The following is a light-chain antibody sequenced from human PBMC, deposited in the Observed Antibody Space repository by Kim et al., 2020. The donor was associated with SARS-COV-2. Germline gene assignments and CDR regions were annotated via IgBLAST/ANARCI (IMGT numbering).Light chain of an antibody. CDR1: SSDLGANDY. Sequence: QSALTQPASVSGSPGQSIAISCTGTSSDLGANDYVCWYQQHPGKAPRLVIYDVNNRPSGVSDRFFGSKSGTTASLTISRLQADDEADYYCSAYTTGNTYVFGTGTKVTV. J-gene: IGLJ1*01. CDR2: DVN. V-gene: IGLV2-14*03. CDR3: SAYTTGNTYV.